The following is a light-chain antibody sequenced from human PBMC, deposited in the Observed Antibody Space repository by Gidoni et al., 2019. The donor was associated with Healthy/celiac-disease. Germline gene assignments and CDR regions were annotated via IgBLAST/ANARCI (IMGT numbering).Light chain of an antibody. CDR2: KAS. CDR1: QSISSW. J-gene: IGKJ1*01. CDR3: QQYNSYPWT. Sequence: DIQMTQSPSTLSASVGDRVTITCRARQSISSWLAWYQQKPGKAPKLLIYKASSLERGVPSRFGGSGSGTEFTLTISSLQPDDFATYYCQQYNSYPWTFGQGTKVEIK. V-gene: IGKV1-5*03.